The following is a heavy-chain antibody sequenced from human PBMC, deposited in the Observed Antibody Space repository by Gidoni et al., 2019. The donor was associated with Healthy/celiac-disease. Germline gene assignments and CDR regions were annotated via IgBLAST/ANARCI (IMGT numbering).Heavy chain of an antibody. CDR2: IWYDGSNK. CDR1: GFPFSSSG. CDR3: ARDSSSGLGFDY. J-gene: IGHJ4*02. Sequence: QVQLVESGGGVVQPGRSLRLSCAASGFPFSSSGMHWVRQAPGKGLEWVAVIWYDGSNKYYADSVKGRFTISRDNSKNTLYLQMNSLRAEDTAVYYCARDSSSGLGFDYWGQGTLVTVSS. D-gene: IGHD6-6*01. V-gene: IGHV3-33*01.